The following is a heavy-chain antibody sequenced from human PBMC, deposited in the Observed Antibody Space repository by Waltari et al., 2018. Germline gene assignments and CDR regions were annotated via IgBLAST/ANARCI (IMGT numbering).Heavy chain of an antibody. J-gene: IGHJ4*02. V-gene: IGHV3-74*01. CDR3: TRALWLGELYDY. D-gene: IGHD3-10*01. Sequence: EVQLDESGGGLVQPGGSLRLSCSASGFTFTRYLMNWVRQAPGKGLVWVARINSDGSRTTDADAVKGRFTISRDNAKNTVYLQMNSLRVEDTAVYYCTRALWLGELYDYWGQGTLVTVSS. CDR1: GFTFTRYL. CDR2: INSDGSRT.